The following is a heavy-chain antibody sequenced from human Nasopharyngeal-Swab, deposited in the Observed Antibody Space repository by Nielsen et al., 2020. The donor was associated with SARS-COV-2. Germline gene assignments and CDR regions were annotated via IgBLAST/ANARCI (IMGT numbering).Heavy chain of an antibody. Sequence: SETLSLTCSVSGGSMTSNNYYWGWIRQPPEKGLEWIGNIYYNGITYYNPSLKSRVTISLDTSKSQFSLKLTSVTAADTAVYYCARAIKIFGAVVGSFDPWGQGTLVTASS. V-gene: IGHV4-39*07. CDR3: ARAIKIFGAVVGSFDP. D-gene: IGHD3-3*01. J-gene: IGHJ5*02. CDR1: GGSMTSNNYY. CDR2: IYYNGIT.